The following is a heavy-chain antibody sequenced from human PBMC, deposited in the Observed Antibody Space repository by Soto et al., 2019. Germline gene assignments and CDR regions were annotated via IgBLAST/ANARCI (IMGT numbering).Heavy chain of an antibody. Sequence: EESLKISCKGSGYSFTSYWISWVRQMPGKGLEWMGRIDPSDSYTNYSPSFQGHVTISADKSISTAYLQWSSLKASDTAMYYCARLYYDYVWGSYRYYFDYWGQGTLVTVPQ. J-gene: IGHJ4*02. D-gene: IGHD3-16*02. CDR2: IDPSDSYT. V-gene: IGHV5-10-1*01. CDR3: ARLYYDYVWGSYRYYFDY. CDR1: GYSFTSYW.